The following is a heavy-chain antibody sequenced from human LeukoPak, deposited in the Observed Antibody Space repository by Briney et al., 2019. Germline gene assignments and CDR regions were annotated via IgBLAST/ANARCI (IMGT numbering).Heavy chain of an antibody. CDR1: GFTFSSYA. D-gene: IGHD3-9*01. V-gene: IGHV3-23*01. Sequence: GGSLRLSCAASGFTFSSYAMSWVRQAPGKGLEWVSAISGSGGNTYYAGSVKGRFTISRDNSKNTLYLQMNSLRAEDTAVYYCAKLRYFDWSYFDYWGQGTLVTVSS. J-gene: IGHJ4*02. CDR3: AKLRYFDWSYFDY. CDR2: ISGSGGNT.